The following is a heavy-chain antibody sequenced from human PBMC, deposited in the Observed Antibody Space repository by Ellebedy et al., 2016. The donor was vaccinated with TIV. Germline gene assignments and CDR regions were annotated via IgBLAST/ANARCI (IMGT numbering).Heavy chain of an antibody. J-gene: IGHJ4*02. CDR2: IFPGDSDT. CDR1: GYDFSSYW. D-gene: IGHD3-10*01. V-gene: IGHV5-51*01. Sequence: GESLKISCQGFGYDFSSYWIGWVRQMPGKGLECMGIIFPGDSDTRYCPSFRGQVTITVDSSSTTAYLQWSSLKASDTAMYYCAILATDSGDYWGQGTLVTVSS. CDR3: AILATDSGDY.